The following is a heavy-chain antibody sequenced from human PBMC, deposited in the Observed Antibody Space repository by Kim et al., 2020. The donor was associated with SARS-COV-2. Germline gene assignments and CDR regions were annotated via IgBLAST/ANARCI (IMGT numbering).Heavy chain of an antibody. D-gene: IGHD3-22*01. CDR2: ISGSGGIT. CDR3: SKNLKEHDGYQIDY. Sequence: GGSLRLSCAASGFTFSSYGMTWVRQAPGKGLEWVSAISGSGGITYYADSVKGRFTISRDNSKSTLNLQMNSLRAEDTAVYYCSKNLKEHDGYQIDYWGQGAMVTVSA. CDR1: GFTFSSYG. J-gene: IGHJ4*02. V-gene: IGHV3-23*01.